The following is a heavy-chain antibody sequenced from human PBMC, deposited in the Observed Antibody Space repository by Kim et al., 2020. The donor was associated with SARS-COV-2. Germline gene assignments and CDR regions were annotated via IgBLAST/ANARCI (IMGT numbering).Heavy chain of an antibody. Sequence: ASVKVSCKASGYTFTSYGISWVRQAPGQGLEWMGWISAYNGNTNYAQKLQGRVTMTTDTSTSTAYMELRSLRSDDTAVYYCARDSHYGDFAVWSDWFDPWGQGTLVTVSS. CDR3: ARDSHYGDFAVWSDWFDP. D-gene: IGHD4-17*01. CDR2: ISAYNGNT. CDR1: GYTFTSYG. V-gene: IGHV1-18*01. J-gene: IGHJ5*02.